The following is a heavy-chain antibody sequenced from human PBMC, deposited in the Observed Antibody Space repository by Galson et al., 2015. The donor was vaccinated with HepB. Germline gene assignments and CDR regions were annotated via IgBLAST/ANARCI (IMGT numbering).Heavy chain of an antibody. J-gene: IGHJ4*02. CDR1: GYTFSRYY. D-gene: IGHD2-15*01. Sequence: SVKVSCKASGYTFSRYYMHWVRQAPGQGLEWMGIIVPSGGATKNAQKFQGRVTMTRDTSTSTFYMELNSLTSEDTAVYYCAREGEVAAKFFDYWGQGTLVTVSS. CDR3: AREGEVAAKFFDY. CDR2: IVPSGGAT. V-gene: IGHV1-46*01.